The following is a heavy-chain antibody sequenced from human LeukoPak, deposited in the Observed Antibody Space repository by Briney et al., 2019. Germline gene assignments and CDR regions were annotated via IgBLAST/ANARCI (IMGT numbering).Heavy chain of an antibody. CDR1: GGSISSYY. V-gene: IGHV4-59*01. CDR3: ARDHDGDYGSGWFDP. CDR2: IYYSGST. D-gene: IGHD4-17*01. J-gene: IGHJ5*02. Sequence: SETLSLTCTVSGGSISSYYWSWIRQPPGKGLEWIGYIYYSGSTNYNPSLKSRVTISVDTSKNQFSLKLSSVTAADTAVYYCARDHDGDYGSGWFDPWGQGTLVTVSS.